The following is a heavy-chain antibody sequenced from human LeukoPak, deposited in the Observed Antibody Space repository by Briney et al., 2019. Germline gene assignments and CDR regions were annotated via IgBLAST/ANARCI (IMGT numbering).Heavy chain of an antibody. CDR2: ISTSGSAI. Sequence: GGSLRISCAASGFTISSYEMNWVRQAPGKGLEWISYISTSGSAIYYADSVKGRFTISRDNAKNSLYLQMNSLRDEDTAVYYCTRDLVEYVSGRYHYHGMDVWGQGTTVTVSS. D-gene: IGHD3-10*01. CDR1: GFTISSYE. J-gene: IGHJ6*02. CDR3: TRDLVEYVSGRYHYHGMDV. V-gene: IGHV3-48*03.